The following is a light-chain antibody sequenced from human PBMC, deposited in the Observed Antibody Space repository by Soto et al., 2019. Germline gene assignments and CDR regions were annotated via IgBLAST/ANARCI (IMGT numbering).Light chain of an antibody. CDR1: QSLQHSNGYNY. CDR3: KQGVQKPPIT. Sequence: DIVMTQSPLSLPVTPGEPASISCRSSQSLQHSNGYNYLDWYFQKPGQSPPLLIHFAANRASGVPVRSSGSGSGTDFTLNISSVEAEDVGLYYCKQGVQKPPITFGQGTRLEIK. J-gene: IGKJ5*01. V-gene: IGKV2-28*01. CDR2: FAA.